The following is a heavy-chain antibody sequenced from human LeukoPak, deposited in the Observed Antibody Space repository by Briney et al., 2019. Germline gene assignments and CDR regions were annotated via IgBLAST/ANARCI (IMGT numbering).Heavy chain of an antibody. CDR2: INPRGGFT. CDR1: GYTFTDYF. V-gene: IGHV1-46*01. J-gene: IGHJ6*02. Sequence: ASVKVSCKASGYTFTDYFVHWVRQAPGQGLEWMGIINPRGGFTTYAQKFQGRVTMTRDTSTSTVHMVLSSLRSEDTAVYYCARDPFYDGSAPYYGMDVWGQGTTVTVSS. D-gene: IGHD3-22*01. CDR3: ARDPFYDGSAPYYGMDV.